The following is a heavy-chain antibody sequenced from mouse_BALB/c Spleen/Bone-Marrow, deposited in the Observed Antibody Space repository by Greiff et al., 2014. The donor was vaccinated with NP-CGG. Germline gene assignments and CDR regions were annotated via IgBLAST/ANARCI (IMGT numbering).Heavy chain of an antibody. Sequence: QVQLQQSGAELVRPGASVKLSCPASGYTFTSYWINWVKQRPGQGLEWIGNIYPSDSYTNYNQKFKDKATLTVDKSSSTAYMQLSSPTSEDSAVYYCTRSYGSSYEYYFDYWGQGTTLTVSS. V-gene: IGHV1-69*02. CDR1: GYTFTSYW. D-gene: IGHD1-1*01. J-gene: IGHJ2*01. CDR2: IYPSDSYT. CDR3: TRSYGSSYEYYFDY.